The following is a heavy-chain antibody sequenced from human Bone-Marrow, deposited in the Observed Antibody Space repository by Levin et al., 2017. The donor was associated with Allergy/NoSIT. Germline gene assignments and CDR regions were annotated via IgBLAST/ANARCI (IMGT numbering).Heavy chain of an antibody. D-gene: IGHD3-22*01. Sequence: GESLKISCAASGFTFRHYTMNWVRQAPGKGLEWVSCITSSGEGTYYADSVKGRFTISRDNAKNSLYLQLNRLRDEDTAMYYCARDPARGYYDSSGYSGDDWGQGTLVTVSS. V-gene: IGHV3-48*02. CDR2: ITSSGEGT. J-gene: IGHJ4*02. CDR1: GFTFRHYT. CDR3: ARDPARGYYDSSGYSGDD.